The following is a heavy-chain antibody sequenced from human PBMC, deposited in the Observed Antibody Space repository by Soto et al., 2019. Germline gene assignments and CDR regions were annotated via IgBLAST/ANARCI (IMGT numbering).Heavy chain of an antibody. V-gene: IGHV4-59*01. D-gene: IGHD3-3*01. CDR1: GGSISSYY. CDR3: ARSMTIFGVARGDAFDI. J-gene: IGHJ3*02. CDR2: IYYSGST. Sequence: QVQLQESRPGLVKPSETLSLTCTVSGGSISSYYWSWIRQPPGKGLEWIGYIYYSGSTNYNPSLKSRVTISVDTSKNQFSLKLSSVTAADTAVYYCARSMTIFGVARGDAFDIWGQGTMVTVSS.